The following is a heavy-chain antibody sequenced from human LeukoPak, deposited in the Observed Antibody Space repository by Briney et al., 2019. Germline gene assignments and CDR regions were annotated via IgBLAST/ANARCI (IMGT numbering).Heavy chain of an antibody. J-gene: IGHJ6*02. Sequence: ASGKVSCKASGGTFSSYAISWVRQAPGQGLEWMGGIIPIFGTANYAQKFQGRVTITADESTSTAYMELSSLRSEDTAVYYCARATGTILNYYYYYGMDVWGQGTTVTVSS. D-gene: IGHD1-7*01. CDR2: IIPIFGTA. CDR1: GGTFSSYA. V-gene: IGHV1-69*13. CDR3: ARATGTILNYYYYYGMDV.